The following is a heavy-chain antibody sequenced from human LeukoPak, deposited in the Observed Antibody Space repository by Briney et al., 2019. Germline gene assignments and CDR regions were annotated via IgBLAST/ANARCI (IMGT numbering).Heavy chain of an antibody. D-gene: IGHD2-15*01. CDR2: MNPNSGNT. CDR1: GYTFTSYD. Sequence: GASVKVSCKASGYTFTSYDINWVRQATGQGLEWMGWMNPNSGNTGYAQKFQGRVTMTRNTSISTAYMELSSLRSEDTAVYYCARVLGSGPTTSLDYWGQGTLVTVSS. V-gene: IGHV1-8*01. CDR3: ARVLGSGPTTSLDY. J-gene: IGHJ4*02.